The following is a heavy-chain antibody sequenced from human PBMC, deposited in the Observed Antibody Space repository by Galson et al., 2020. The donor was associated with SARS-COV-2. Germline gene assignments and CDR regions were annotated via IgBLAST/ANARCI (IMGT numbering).Heavy chain of an antibody. CDR2: VSPDGRDK. J-gene: IGHJ3*01. CDR1: GFSFSSIG. CDR3: ARGASLFYSAFDL. D-gene: IGHD2-21*01. V-gene: IGHV3-30*03. Sequence: GESLKISCAASGFSFSSIGMHWVRQVPGKGLEWVAFVSPDGRDKYYADSVEGRFTISRDNSRNTLFLQLNRLTTEDTSVFFCARGASLFYSAFDLWGQGTMVTVSS.